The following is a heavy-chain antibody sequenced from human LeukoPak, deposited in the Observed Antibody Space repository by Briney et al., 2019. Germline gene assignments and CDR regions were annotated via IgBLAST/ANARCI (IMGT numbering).Heavy chain of an antibody. Sequence: QPGGSLRLSCAASGFTFSSYAMHWVRQAPGKGLEWVAVISYDGSNKYYADSVKGRFTISRDNSKNTLYLQMNSLRAEDTAVYYCARDRGGYCSGGSCYLLDYWGQGTLVTVSS. CDR1: GFTFSSYA. V-gene: IGHV3-30-3*01. CDR2: ISYDGSNK. CDR3: ARDRGGYCSGGSCYLLDY. D-gene: IGHD2-15*01. J-gene: IGHJ4*02.